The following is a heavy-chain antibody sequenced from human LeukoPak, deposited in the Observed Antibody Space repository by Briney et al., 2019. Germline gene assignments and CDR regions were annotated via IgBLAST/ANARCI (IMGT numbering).Heavy chain of an antibody. CDR1: GGSISGYY. Sequence: SETLSLTCTVSGGSISGYYWSWIRQPPGQGLEWIAYIHSNGYTNYNPSLKSRVTISVDTSKNQFSLKVTSVTAADTAMYYCTKREGPMSGSYDYFDPWGQGTLVNVS. D-gene: IGHD1-26*01. CDR2: IHSNGYT. V-gene: IGHV4-4*09. CDR3: TKREGPMSGSYDYFDP. J-gene: IGHJ5*02.